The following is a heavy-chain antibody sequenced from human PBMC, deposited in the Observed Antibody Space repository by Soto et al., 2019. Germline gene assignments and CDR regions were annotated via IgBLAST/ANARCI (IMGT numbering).Heavy chain of an antibody. V-gene: IGHV5-10-1*01. CDR1: CYSFTSYW. J-gene: IGHJ5*02. CDR3: ARLPNIVVVPAATMWFDP. Sequence: PGESLKISCNGSCYSFTSYWISWVLHMPGKGLEWMGRIDPSDSYTNYSPSFQGHVTISADKSISTAYLQWSSLKASDTAMYYCARLPNIVVVPAATMWFDPWGQGTLVTVSS. D-gene: IGHD2-2*01. CDR2: IDPSDSYT.